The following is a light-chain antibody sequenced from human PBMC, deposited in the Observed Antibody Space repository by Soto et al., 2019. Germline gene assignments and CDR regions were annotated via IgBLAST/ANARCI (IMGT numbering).Light chain of an antibody. CDR2: DNS. J-gene: IGKJ5*01. Sequence: LVFTQSPVTLYLSPGDRATLACRASQSVSTYLAWYRQTPGHPPSLLIYDNSKRATGIRARFWGSRSGTEFTLTIGNLEHEDFADYYCHQRNTFGRGTRLEIK. CDR3: HQRNT. V-gene: IGKV3-11*01. CDR1: QSVSTY.